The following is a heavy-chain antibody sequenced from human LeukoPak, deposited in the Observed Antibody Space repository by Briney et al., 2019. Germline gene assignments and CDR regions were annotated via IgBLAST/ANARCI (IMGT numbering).Heavy chain of an antibody. CDR2: FDTEDGET. CDR1: GYTLTELS. V-gene: IGHV1-24*01. Sequence: GASVKVSCKVSGYTLTELSMHWVRQAPGKGVEWMGGFDTEDGETIYAQKFQGRVTMTEDTSTDTAYMELSSLRSEDTAVYYCATPYTMVRGVSYYGMDVWGKGTTVTVSS. CDR3: ATPYTMVRGVSYYGMDV. J-gene: IGHJ6*04. D-gene: IGHD3-10*01.